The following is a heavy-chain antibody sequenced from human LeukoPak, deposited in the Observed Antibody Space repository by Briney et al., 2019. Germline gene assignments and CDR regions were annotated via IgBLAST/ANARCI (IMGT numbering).Heavy chain of an antibody. CDR1: GGSISSIIYY. J-gene: IGHJ4*02. CDR2: IYYSGST. Sequence: SETLSLTCTVSGGSISSIIYYRGWIRQPPGKGLEWIGTIYYSGSTYYNVSLKSRVTISVDTSRNQFSLKLSSVTAADTAVYYCARHSRSVDYGSGSYTWDYWGQGTLVTVSS. V-gene: IGHV4-39*01. CDR3: ARHSRSVDYGSGSYTWDY. D-gene: IGHD3-10*01.